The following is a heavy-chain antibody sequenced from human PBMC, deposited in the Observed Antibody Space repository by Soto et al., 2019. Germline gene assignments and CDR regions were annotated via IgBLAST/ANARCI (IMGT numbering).Heavy chain of an antibody. Sequence: ASVKVSCKASGYTFTSYGISWVRQAPGQGLEWMGWISAYNGNTNYAQKLQGRVTMTTDTSTSTAYMELRSLRSDDTAVYYCARNIMITFGGVIVPALFDYWGQGTLVTVSS. J-gene: IGHJ4*02. CDR3: ARNIMITFGGVIVPALFDY. V-gene: IGHV1-18*01. CDR2: ISAYNGNT. CDR1: GYTFTSYG. D-gene: IGHD3-16*02.